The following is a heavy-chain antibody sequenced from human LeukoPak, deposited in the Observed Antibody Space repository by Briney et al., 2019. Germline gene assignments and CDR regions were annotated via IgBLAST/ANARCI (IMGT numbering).Heavy chain of an antibody. CDR2: INPDSGGT. CDR3: ARANMVRGVGLFFDRNWFDP. Sequence: GASVKVSCKASGYTFTGYYMHWVRQAPGQRLEWMVWINPDSGGTNYAQKFQGRVTMTRDTSISTAYMELSRLRSDDTAVYYCARANMVRGVGLFFDRNWFDPWGQGTLVTVSS. J-gene: IGHJ5*02. V-gene: IGHV1-2*02. D-gene: IGHD3-10*01. CDR1: GYTFTGYY.